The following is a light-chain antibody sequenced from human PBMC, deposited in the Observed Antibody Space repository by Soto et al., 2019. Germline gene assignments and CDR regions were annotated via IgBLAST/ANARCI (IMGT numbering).Light chain of an antibody. CDR2: DVS. CDR1: ISDVGSYNY. CDR3: GSSTTSSNYV. J-gene: IGLJ1*01. V-gene: IGLV2-14*03. Sequence: QSSRPPPASVSGSAGRSITISCAGTISDVGSYNYVSWYQQYPGKAPKLMIYDVSTRPSGVSDRFSGSKSGNTASLTISGLRAEDEADYYCGSSTTSSNYVSGTGTKVTVL.